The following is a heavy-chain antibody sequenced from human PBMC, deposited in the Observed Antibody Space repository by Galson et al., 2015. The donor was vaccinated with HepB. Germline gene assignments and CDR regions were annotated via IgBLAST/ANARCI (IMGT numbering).Heavy chain of an antibody. CDR2: IWYDGSNE. V-gene: IGHV3-33*01. CDR3: ARDKLAAGHVYYYYMDV. CDR1: GFTFSNYG. Sequence: SLRLSCAASGFTFSNYGMHWVRQAPGKGLEWVAVIWYDGSNEFYTESVKGRFTISRDNAKNTLYLQMTSLRAEDTAVYYCARDKLAAGHVYYYYMDVWGKGTTVAVSS. D-gene: IGHD6-13*01. J-gene: IGHJ6*03.